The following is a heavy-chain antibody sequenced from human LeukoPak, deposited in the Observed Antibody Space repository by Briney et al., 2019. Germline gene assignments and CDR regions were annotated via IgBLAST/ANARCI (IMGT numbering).Heavy chain of an antibody. D-gene: IGHD3-10*01. Sequence: GGSLRLSCAASGITFSSYGMHWVRQAPGKGLEWVAFISYDGSNRYYADSVKGRFTISRDNSKNTLYLQMNSLRPEDTVVYYCAKGTHYGSGTYYNYFDYWGQGTLVTVSS. CDR1: GITFSSYG. V-gene: IGHV3-30*18. J-gene: IGHJ4*02. CDR3: AKGTHYGSGTYYNYFDY. CDR2: ISYDGSNR.